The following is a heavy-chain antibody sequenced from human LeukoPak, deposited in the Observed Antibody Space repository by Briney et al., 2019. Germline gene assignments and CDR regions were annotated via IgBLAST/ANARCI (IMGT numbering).Heavy chain of an antibody. CDR3: ASLPSGAAAYPNWFDP. V-gene: IGHV4-4*07. D-gene: IGHD6-13*01. Sequence: SETLSLTCTVSGGSISSYYWSWIRQPAGKGLEWIGRIYTTGSTNYNPSLKSRLTISVDTSKNQFSLKLSSVTAADTAVYYCASLPSGAAAYPNWFDPWGQGTLVTVSS. J-gene: IGHJ5*02. CDR2: IYTTGST. CDR1: GGSISSYY.